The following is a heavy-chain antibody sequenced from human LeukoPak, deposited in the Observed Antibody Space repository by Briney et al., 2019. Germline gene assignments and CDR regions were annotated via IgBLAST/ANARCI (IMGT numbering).Heavy chain of an antibody. CDR2: ISYDGSNK. CDR1: GFTFSSYA. CDR3: AKDLRFYYYDSSGYYPHFDY. D-gene: IGHD3-22*01. J-gene: IGHJ4*02. Sequence: GGSLRLSCAASGFTFSSYAMHWVRQAPGKGLEWVAVISYDGSNKYYADSVKGRFTISRDKSKSTLNLQMNSLRADDTAVYYCAKDLRFYYYDSSGYYPHFDYWGQGILVTVSS. V-gene: IGHV3-30-3*01.